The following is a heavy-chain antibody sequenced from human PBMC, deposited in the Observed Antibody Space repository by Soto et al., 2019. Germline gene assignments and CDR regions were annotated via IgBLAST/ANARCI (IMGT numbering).Heavy chain of an antibody. CDR2: IYYSGST. J-gene: IGHJ4*02. V-gene: IGHV4-30-4*01. Sequence: SETLSLTCXVSGGSISSGDYYWSWIRQPPGKGLEWIGYIYYSGSTYYNPSLKSRVTISVDTSKNQFSLKLSSVTAADTAVYYCARDRGQLVPGYYFDYWGQGTLVTVSS. CDR3: ARDRGQLVPGYYFDY. CDR1: GGSISSGDYY. D-gene: IGHD6-6*01.